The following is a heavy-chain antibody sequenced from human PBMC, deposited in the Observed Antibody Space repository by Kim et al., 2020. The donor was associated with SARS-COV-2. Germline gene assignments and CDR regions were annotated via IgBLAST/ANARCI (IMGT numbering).Heavy chain of an antibody. V-gene: IGHV1-46*01. J-gene: IGHJ6*02. CDR1: GYTFTSYY. D-gene: IGHD3-9*01. CDR3: AGGFRGAWYYDILTGYYQDDYYYGMDV. Sequence: ASVKVSCKASGYTFTSYYMHWVRQAPGQGLEWMGIINPSGGSTSYAQKFQGRVTMTRDTSTSTVYMELSSLRSEDTAVYYCAGGFRGAWYYDILTGYYQDDYYYGMDVWGQGTTVTVSS. CDR2: INPSGGST.